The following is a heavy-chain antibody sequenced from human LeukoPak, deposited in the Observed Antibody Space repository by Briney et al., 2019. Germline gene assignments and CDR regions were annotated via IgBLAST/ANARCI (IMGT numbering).Heavy chain of an antibody. CDR3: ARNSSSWAYEAFDI. D-gene: IGHD6-13*01. V-gene: IGHV3-7*01. CDR2: IKQDGSEK. J-gene: IGHJ3*02. CDR1: RFTCSSYW. Sequence: GGSLTLSSAAYRFTCSSYWLRCVPQGPGKGRVWVANIKQDGSEKYYVDSVKGRFTISRDTAKNSLHLKMNSQRAEDTAGYYCARNSSSWAYEAFDIWGQGTMVTVSS.